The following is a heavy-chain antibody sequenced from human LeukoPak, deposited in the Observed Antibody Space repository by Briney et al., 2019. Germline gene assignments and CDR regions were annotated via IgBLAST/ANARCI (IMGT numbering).Heavy chain of an antibody. Sequence: GKWLEWVANINQDGSEKNYVDSVKGRFTISRDNTKNSLYLQMNSLRAEDTAVYYCARNAFDMWGQGTMVTVSS. V-gene: IGHV3-7*01. CDR2: INQDGSEK. J-gene: IGHJ3*02. CDR3: ARNAFDM.